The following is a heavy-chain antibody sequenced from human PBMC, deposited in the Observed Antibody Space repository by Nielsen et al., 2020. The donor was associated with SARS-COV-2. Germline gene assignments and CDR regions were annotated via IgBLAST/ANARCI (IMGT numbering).Heavy chain of an antibody. V-gene: IGHV3-48*01. Sequence: GESLKISCVASGFNFNTYSMNWVRQAPGKGLEWVSYISGGSATIYYADSVKGRFTISRDNVKNSLYLQLSSLSAEDTAVYHCARSPFHRSSWYGMDVWGQGTTVTVSS. CDR3: ARSPFHRSSWYGMDV. J-gene: IGHJ6*02. CDR1: GFNFNTYS. D-gene: IGHD6-13*01. CDR2: ISGGSATI.